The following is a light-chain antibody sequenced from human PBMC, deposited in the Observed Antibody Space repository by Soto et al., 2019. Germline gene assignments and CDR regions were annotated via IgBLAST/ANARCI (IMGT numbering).Light chain of an antibody. V-gene: IGKV1-33*01. J-gene: IGKJ1*01. CDR1: QDISNY. CDR3: QQYNSYSEA. CDR2: DAS. Sequence: DIQMTQSPSSLSASVGDRVTITCQASQDISNYLNWYQQKPGKAPKLLIYDASNLETGVPSRFSGSGSGTDFTFTISSLQPEDIATYYCQQYNSYSEAFGQGTKGDIK.